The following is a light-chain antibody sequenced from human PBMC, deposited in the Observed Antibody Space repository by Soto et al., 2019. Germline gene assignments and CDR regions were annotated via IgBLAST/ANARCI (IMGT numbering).Light chain of an antibody. CDR2: EGS. CDR1: SMDVGSYNV. CDR3: CSYAGSSPSVV. Sequence: QPASVSGSPGQSITISCTGTSMDVGSYNVVSWYQQHPGKAPKLMIYEGSKRPSGVSDRISGSKSGNTASLTISGLQAEDEAEYYCCSYAGSSPSVVFGGGTKLTVL. J-gene: IGLJ2*01. V-gene: IGLV2-23*01.